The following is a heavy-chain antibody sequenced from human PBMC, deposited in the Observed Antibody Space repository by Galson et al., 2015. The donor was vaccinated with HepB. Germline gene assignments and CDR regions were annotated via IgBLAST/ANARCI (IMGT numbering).Heavy chain of an antibody. J-gene: IGHJ5*02. V-gene: IGHV3-21*04. CDR2: ISSSSSYI. Sequence: SLRLSCAASGFTFSSYSMNWVRQAPGKGLEWVSSISSSSSYIYYADSVKGRFTISRDNAKNSLYLQMNSLRAEDTAVYYCAKPGCSGGSCLSWFDPWGQGTLVTVSS. CDR3: AKPGCSGGSCLSWFDP. CDR1: GFTFSSYS. D-gene: IGHD2-15*01.